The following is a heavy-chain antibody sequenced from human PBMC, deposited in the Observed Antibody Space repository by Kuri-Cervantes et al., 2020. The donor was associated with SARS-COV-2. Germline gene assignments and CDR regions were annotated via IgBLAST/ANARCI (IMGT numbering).Heavy chain of an antibody. CDR2: ISGSGDST. V-gene: IGHV3-23*01. D-gene: IGHD2-2*01. CDR1: GFTFSSYA. J-gene: IGHJ3*02. CDR3: AREGIVVDADAFDI. Sequence: GESLKISCAASGFTFSSYAMSWVRQAPGKGLEWVSAISGSGDSTYYADSVKGRFTISRDNSKNTLYLQMNSLRAEDTAVYYCAREGIVVDADAFDIWGQGTMVTVSS.